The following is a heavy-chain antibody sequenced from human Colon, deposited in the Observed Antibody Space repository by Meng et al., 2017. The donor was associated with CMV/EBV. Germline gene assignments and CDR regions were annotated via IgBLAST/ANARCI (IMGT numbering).Heavy chain of an antibody. D-gene: IGHD2-2*01. CDR2: IKQDGSEK. J-gene: IGHJ4*02. CDR1: GFTFSSYW. Sequence: GESLKISCAASGFTFSSYWMSWVRQAPGKGLEWVANIKQDGSEKYYVDSVKGRFTISRDNAKNSLYLQMNSLRAEDTAVYYCVSDYCSSTSCPLDYWGQGTLVTVSS. V-gene: IGHV3-7*01. CDR3: VSDYCSSTSCPLDY.